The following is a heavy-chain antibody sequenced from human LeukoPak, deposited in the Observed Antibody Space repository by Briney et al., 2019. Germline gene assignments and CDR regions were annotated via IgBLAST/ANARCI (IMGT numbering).Heavy chain of an antibody. V-gene: IGHV4-34*01. Sequence: PSETLSLTCAVYGGSFSGYYWSWIRRPPGKGLEWIGEINHSGSTNYNPSLKSRVTISVDTSENQFSLKLSSVTAADTAVYYCARSLGGSGRYIAGGYWGQGTLVTVSS. D-gene: IGHD3-10*01. CDR1: GGSFSGYY. CDR2: INHSGST. J-gene: IGHJ4*02. CDR3: ARSLGGSGRYIAGGY.